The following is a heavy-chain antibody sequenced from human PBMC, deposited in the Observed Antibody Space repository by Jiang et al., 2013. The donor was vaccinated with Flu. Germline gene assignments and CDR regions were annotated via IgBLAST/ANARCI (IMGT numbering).Heavy chain of an antibody. J-gene: IGHJ3*02. D-gene: IGHD2-2*02. CDR1: GGTFSSYA. V-gene: IGHV1-69*04. CDR3: ARDLDIVVVPAAIRSAFDI. CDR2: IIPILGIA. Sequence: SGAEVKKPGSSVKVSCKASGGTFSSYAISWVRQAPGQGLEWMGRIIPILGIANYAQKFQGRVTITADKSTSTAYMELSSLRSEDTAVYYCARDLDIVVVPAAIRSAFDIWGQGTMVTVSS.